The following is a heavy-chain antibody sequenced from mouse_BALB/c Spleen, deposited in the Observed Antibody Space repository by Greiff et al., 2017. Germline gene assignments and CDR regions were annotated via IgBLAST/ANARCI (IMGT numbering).Heavy chain of an antibody. V-gene: IGHV8-12*01. CDR1: GFSLSTSGMG. CDR2: IYWDDDK. Sequence: QVTLKVSGPGILQPSQTLSLTCSFSGFSLSTSGMGVSWIRQPSGKGLEWLAHIYWDDDKRYNPSLKSRLTISKDTSRNQVFLKITSVDTADTATYYCAREYGNEGFAYWGQGTLVTVSA. J-gene: IGHJ3*01. CDR3: AREYGNEGFAY. D-gene: IGHD2-10*02.